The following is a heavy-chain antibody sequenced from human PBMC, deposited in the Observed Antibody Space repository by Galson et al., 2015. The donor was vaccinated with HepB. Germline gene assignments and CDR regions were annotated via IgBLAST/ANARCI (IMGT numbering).Heavy chain of an antibody. CDR2: IWYDGSNK. CDR3: AREQVAVAGIDY. V-gene: IGHV3-33*08. Sequence: SLRLSCAASGFTFSSYGMHWVRQAPGKGLEWVAVIWYDGSNKYYADSVKGRFTISRDNSKNTLYLQMNSLRAEDTAVYYCAREQVAVAGIDYWGQGTLVTVSS. CDR1: GFTFSSYG. J-gene: IGHJ4*02. D-gene: IGHD6-19*01.